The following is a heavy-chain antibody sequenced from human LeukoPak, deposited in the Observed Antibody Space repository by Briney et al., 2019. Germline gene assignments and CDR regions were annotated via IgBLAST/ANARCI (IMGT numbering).Heavy chain of an antibody. V-gene: IGHV3-30*03. D-gene: IGHD3-22*01. CDR1: GFTFSSYG. Sequence: GGSLRLSCAASGFTFSSYGMHWVRQAPGKGLEWVAVISYDGSNKYYADSVKGRFTISRDNSKNTLYLQMNSLRAEDTAVYYCARSYFDTSHLDYWGQGTLVTVSS. CDR3: ARSYFDTSHLDY. J-gene: IGHJ4*02. CDR2: ISYDGSNK.